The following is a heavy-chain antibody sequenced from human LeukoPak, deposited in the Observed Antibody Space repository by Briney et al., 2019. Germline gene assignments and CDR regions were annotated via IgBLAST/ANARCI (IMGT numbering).Heavy chain of an antibody. D-gene: IGHD3-16*02. CDR2: IYSGGNT. J-gene: IGHJ4*02. CDR3: ARDLIDRWCIDY. V-gene: IGHV3-53*01. CDR1: GFSVSSNH. Sequence: PGGSLRLSCAASGFSVSSNHVSWVRQAPGKGLEWVSVIYSGGNTYYADSVKGRFTISKDNSKNTLYLQMNSLRAEDTAVYYCARDLIDRWCIDYLGQGTLVTVSS.